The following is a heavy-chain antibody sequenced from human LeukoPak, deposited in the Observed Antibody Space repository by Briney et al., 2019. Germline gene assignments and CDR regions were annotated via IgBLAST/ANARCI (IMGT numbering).Heavy chain of an antibody. CDR3: ARRGVAVAGIERMDAFDI. V-gene: IGHV4-34*01. J-gene: IGHJ3*02. Sequence: SETLSLTCAVYGGSFSTYYWNWIRAPPGRGLEWIGEINHSGTTNYSPSLKSRVTISVDTSKNQFSLKLTSVTAADTAVYYCARRGVAVAGIERMDAFDIWGQGTVVTVSS. CDR1: GGSFSTYY. CDR2: INHSGTT. D-gene: IGHD6-19*01.